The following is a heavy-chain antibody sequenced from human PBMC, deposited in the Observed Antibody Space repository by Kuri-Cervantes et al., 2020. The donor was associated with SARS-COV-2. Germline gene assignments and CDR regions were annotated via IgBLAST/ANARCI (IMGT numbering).Heavy chain of an antibody. CDR1: GYTFTSFY. D-gene: IGHD6-19*01. CDR3: ALAVAGTRALRY. V-gene: IGHV1-46*03. CDR2: ISPIVGDT. J-gene: IGHJ4*02. Sequence: ASVKVSCKASGYTFTSFYIHWVRQAPGQGLEWMAIISPIVGDTTYAQRFRDRVTMTTDTSTSTAYMELRSLRSDDTAVYYCALAVAGTRALRYWGQGTLVTVSS.